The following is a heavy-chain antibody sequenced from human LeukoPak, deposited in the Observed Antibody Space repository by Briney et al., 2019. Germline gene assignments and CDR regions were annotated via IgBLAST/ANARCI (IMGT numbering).Heavy chain of an antibody. Sequence: SETLSLTCAVSGETFSGHYWSWIRQPPGKGLEFIGEINDNGRTIYNPSLESRVTISVDTSRNQVSLNLNPETAADTALYYCARVVMTGSFDHWYFDLWGRGTLVIVSS. J-gene: IGHJ2*01. CDR1: GETFSGHY. CDR3: ARVVMTGSFDHWYFDL. V-gene: IGHV4-34*01. D-gene: IGHD3-9*01. CDR2: INDNGRT.